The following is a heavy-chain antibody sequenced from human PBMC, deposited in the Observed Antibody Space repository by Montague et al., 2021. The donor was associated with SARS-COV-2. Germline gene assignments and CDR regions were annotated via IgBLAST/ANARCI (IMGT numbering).Heavy chain of an antibody. CDR2: IYYSGST. CDR3: ASPTYYYDSSGSDAFDI. CDR1: GGSISSYY. Sequence: SETLPLTCTVSGGSISSYYWGWIRQPPGKGLEWIGSIYYSGSTYYNPSLKSRVTISVDTSKNQFSLKLSSVTAADTAVYYCASPTYYYDSSGSDAFDIWGQGTMVTVSS. V-gene: IGHV4-39*01. J-gene: IGHJ3*02. D-gene: IGHD3-22*01.